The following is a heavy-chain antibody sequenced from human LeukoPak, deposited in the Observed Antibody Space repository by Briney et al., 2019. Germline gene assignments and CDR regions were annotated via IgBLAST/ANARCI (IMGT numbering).Heavy chain of an antibody. D-gene: IGHD6-13*01. CDR1: GGTFSSYA. J-gene: IGHJ4*02. V-gene: IGHV1-69*05. CDR3: AREPIRIAASEGRELGY. CDR2: IIPIFGTA. Sequence: SVKVSCKASGGTFSSYAISWVRQAPGQGLEWMGRIIPIFGTANYAQKFQGRVTITTDESTSTAYMELSSLRSEDTAVYYCAREPIRIAASEGRELGYWGQGTLVTVSS.